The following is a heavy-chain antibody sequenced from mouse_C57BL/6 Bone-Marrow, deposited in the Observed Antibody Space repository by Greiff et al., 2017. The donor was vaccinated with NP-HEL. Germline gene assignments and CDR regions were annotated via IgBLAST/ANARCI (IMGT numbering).Heavy chain of an antibody. CDR1: GYAFSSSW. Sequence: VQLQQSGPELVKPGASVKISCKASGYAFSSSWMNWVKQRPGKGLEWIGRIYPGDGDTNYNGKFKGKATLTADKSSSTAYMQLSSLTSEDTAVYFCAPALGNYFDYWGQGTTLTVSS. V-gene: IGHV1-82*01. D-gene: IGHD4-1*01. CDR2: IYPGDGDT. J-gene: IGHJ2*01. CDR3: APALGNYFDY.